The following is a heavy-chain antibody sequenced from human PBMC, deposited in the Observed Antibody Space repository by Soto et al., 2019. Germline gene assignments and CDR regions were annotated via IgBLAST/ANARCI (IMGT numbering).Heavy chain of an antibody. CDR3: ARITVTNTYGMDV. CDR1: GFTFSSYW. Sequence: GGSLRLSCAASGFTFSSYWMSWVRQAPGKGLEWVANIKQDGSEKYYVDSVKGRFTISRDNAKNSLYLQMNSLRAEDTAVYYCARITVTNTYGMDVWGQGTTVTVSS. J-gene: IGHJ6*02. CDR2: IKQDGSEK. D-gene: IGHD4-17*01. V-gene: IGHV3-7*05.